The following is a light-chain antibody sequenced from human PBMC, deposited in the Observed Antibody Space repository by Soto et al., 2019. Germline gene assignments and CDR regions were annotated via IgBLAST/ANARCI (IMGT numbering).Light chain of an antibody. Sequence: QSVLTQPPSVSGAPGQRVTISCTGSSSNLGAGYDVHWYQLLPGTAPKLLIYGNRNRPSGVPDRFSGSKSGTSASLAITGLQAEDEADYYGQSYDNSLGVCYVFGTGTKVTGL. CDR2: GNR. J-gene: IGLJ1*01. V-gene: IGLV1-40*01. CDR1: SSNLGAGYD. CDR3: QSYDNSLGVCYV.